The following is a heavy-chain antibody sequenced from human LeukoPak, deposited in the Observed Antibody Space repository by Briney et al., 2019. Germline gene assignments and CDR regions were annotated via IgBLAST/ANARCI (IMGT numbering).Heavy chain of an antibody. CDR1: GFTFSNYP. Sequence: GRSLRLSCAASGFTFSNYPMHWVRQAPGKGLEWVAVISYDGSNKYYADSVKGRFTISRDNSKNTLYLQMNSLRAEDTAVYYCAKQTPALIAAAGVDFDYWGQGTLVTVSS. D-gene: IGHD6-13*01. CDR2: ISYDGSNK. J-gene: IGHJ4*02. CDR3: AKQTPALIAAAGVDFDY. V-gene: IGHV3-30*18.